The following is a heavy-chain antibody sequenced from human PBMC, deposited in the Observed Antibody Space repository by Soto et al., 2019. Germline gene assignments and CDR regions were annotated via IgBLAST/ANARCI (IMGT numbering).Heavy chain of an antibody. CDR2: IYYSGST. V-gene: IGHV4-30-4*01. CDR3: ARATYYSDTGGSPPLDY. CDR1: GCSINSGDYY. Sequence: SETLSLTCTVSGCSINSGDYYWTWIRQPPGKGLEWIGYIYYSGSTNYNPSLKSRLTISVDTSKNQFSLKLTSVTAADTALYYCARATYYSDTGGSPPLDYWGQGTLVTVSS. D-gene: IGHD3-22*01. J-gene: IGHJ4*02.